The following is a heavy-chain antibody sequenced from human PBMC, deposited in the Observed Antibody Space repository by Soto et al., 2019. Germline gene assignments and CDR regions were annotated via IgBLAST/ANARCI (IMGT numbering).Heavy chain of an antibody. J-gene: IGHJ4*02. CDR1: GYTFTSYG. V-gene: IGHV1-18*01. CDR2: ISAYNGNT. Sequence: ASVKVSCKASGYTFTSYGISWVRQAPGQGLEWVGWISAYNGNTNYAQKLQGRVTMTTDTSTSTAYMELRSLRSDDTAVYYCARVYSSGWYSNFFDYWGQGTLVTVSS. CDR3: ARVYSSGWYSNFFDY. D-gene: IGHD6-19*01.